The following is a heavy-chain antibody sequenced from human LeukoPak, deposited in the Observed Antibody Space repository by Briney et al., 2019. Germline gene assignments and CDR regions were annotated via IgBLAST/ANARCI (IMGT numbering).Heavy chain of an antibody. CDR1: GGSISGYY. V-gene: IGHV4-4*07. CDR3: AREGWKAPTGPPPSPRVAARPVNWFDP. CDR2: IYTSGST. Sequence: PSETLSLTCTVSGGSISGYYWSWIRQPAGKGLEWIGRIYTSGSTNYNPSLKSRATMSVDTSKNQFSLKLSSVTAADTAVYYCAREGWKAPTGPPPSPRVAARPVNWFDPWGQGTLVTVSS. J-gene: IGHJ5*02. D-gene: IGHD6-6*01.